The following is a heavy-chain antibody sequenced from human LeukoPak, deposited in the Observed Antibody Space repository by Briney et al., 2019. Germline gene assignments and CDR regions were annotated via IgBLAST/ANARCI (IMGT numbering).Heavy chain of an antibody. CDR2: MNPNSGNT. D-gene: IGHD6-13*01. Sequence: GASVKVCCKASGYTFTSYDINWVRPATGQGLAWMRWMNPNSGNTGYAQKFQGRVTMTRNTSISTAYMELSSLRSEDTAVYYCAILLGSYSSSWDYWGQGTLVTVSS. CDR3: AILLGSYSSSWDY. CDR1: GYTFTSYD. V-gene: IGHV1-8*01. J-gene: IGHJ4*02.